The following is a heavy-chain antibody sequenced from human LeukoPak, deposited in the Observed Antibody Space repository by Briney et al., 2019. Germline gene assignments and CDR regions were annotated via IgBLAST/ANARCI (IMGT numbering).Heavy chain of an antibody. D-gene: IGHD5-18*01. CDR3: TVRGYSYGPLFDY. CDR1: GGTFSSYA. CDR2: IIPIFGTA. Sequence: ASVKVSCKASGGTFSSYAISWVRQAPGQGLEWMGGIIPIFGTANYAQKFQGRVTITADESTSTAYMELSSLRSEDTAVYYCTVRGYSYGPLFDYWGQGTLVTVSS. J-gene: IGHJ4*02. V-gene: IGHV1-69*13.